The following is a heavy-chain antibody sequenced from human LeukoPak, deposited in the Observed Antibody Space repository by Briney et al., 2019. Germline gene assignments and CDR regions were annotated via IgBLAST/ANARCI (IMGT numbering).Heavy chain of an antibody. D-gene: IGHD3-10*01. Sequence: GGSLRLSCAASGFTFSSYGMHWVRQAPGKGLEWVAVISYDGSNKYYADSVKGRFTISRDNSKNTLYLQMNSLRAEDTAVYYCAKDRYYYGSGLLDYWGQGTLVTVSS. J-gene: IGHJ4*02. CDR1: GFTFSSYG. CDR2: ISYDGSNK. V-gene: IGHV3-30*18. CDR3: AKDRYYYGSGLLDY.